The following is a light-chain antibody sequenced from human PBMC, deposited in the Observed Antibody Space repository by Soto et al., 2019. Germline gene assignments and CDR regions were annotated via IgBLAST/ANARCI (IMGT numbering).Light chain of an antibody. V-gene: IGKV3-20*01. CDR3: QQYGGSPRYT. CDR2: GAS. Sequence: EIVLTQSPGTLSLSPGERATLSCRASQSVSSDQLAWYQQKPGQAPRLLIYGASSRATGIPDRFSCSGSGTDFTLTISRVEPEDFAVYYCQQYGGSPRYTFGQGTKLEIK. J-gene: IGKJ2*01. CDR1: QSVSSDQ.